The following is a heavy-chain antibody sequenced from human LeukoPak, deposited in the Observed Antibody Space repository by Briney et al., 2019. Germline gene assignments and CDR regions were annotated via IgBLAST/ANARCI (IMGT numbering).Heavy chain of an antibody. V-gene: IGHV3-30*18. D-gene: IGHD5-18*01. Sequence: TGGSLRLSCAASGFTFSSYGMHWVRQAPGKGLEWVAVISYDGSNKYYADSVKGRFTISRDNSKNTLYLQMNSLRAEDTAVYYCAKDRGRAHSYGSFDYWGQGTPVTVSS. CDR1: GFTFSSYG. CDR2: ISYDGSNK. J-gene: IGHJ4*02. CDR3: AKDRGRAHSYGSFDY.